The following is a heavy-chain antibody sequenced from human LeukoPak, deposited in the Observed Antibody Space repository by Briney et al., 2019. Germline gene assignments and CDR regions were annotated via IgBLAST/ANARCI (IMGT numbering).Heavy chain of an antibody. CDR1: GFTFSSYE. CDR2: ISSSGSTK. D-gene: IGHD3-10*01. Sequence: GGSLRLSCAASGFTFSSYEINWVRQAPGKGLERVSYISSSGSTKYYADSVKGRFTISRDNAKNSLYLQMNSLRAEDTAVYYCAREKGRNYFDYWGQGTLVTVCS. J-gene: IGHJ4*02. CDR3: AREKGRNYFDY. V-gene: IGHV3-48*03.